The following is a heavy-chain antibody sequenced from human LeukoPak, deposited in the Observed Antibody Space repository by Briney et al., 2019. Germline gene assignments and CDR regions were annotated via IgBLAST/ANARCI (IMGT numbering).Heavy chain of an antibody. V-gene: IGHV5-51*01. CDR2: IYPGDSDT. Sequence: GESLKISCEGSGYSFTSYWIAWVRQMPGKGLEWMGVIYPGDSDTRYSPSFQGQVTISADKSISTAYLQWSSLKVSDTAMYYCARQLGATSPTWFDPWGQGTLVAVSS. D-gene: IGHD1-26*01. CDR1: GYSFTSYW. J-gene: IGHJ5*02. CDR3: ARQLGATSPTWFDP.